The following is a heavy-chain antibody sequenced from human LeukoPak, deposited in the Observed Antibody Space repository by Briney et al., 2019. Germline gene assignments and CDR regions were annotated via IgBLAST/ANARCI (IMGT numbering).Heavy chain of an antibody. CDR2: VSWNSGSI. J-gene: IGHJ4*02. CDR3: ARDRESNWYPYLDA. V-gene: IGHV3-9*01. Sequence: GGSLRLSCAASGFRFYDVMHWVRQAPGKGLEWVSGVSWNSGSIGYADSVKGRFTISRDNAKNSLYLQMDSLRAEDTAVYYCARDRESNWYPYLDAWGQGTLVTVSS. CDR1: GFRFYDV. D-gene: IGHD6-13*01.